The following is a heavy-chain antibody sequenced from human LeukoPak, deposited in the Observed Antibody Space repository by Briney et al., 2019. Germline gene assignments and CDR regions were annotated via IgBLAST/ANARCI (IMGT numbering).Heavy chain of an antibody. D-gene: IGHD3-10*01. V-gene: IGHV4-31*03. CDR1: GGSISSGGYY. J-gene: IGHJ6*02. CDR3: ARGSGFGELFNYYYYGMDV. CDR2: IYYSGST. Sequence: SQTLSLTCTVSGGSISSGGYYWSWIRQHPGKGLEWIGYIYYSGSTYYNPSLKSRVTISVDTSKNQFSLKLSSVTAADTAVYYCARGSGFGELFNYYYYGMDVWGQGTTVTVSS.